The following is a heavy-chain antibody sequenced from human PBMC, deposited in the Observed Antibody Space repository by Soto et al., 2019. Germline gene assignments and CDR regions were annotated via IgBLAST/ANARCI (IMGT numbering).Heavy chain of an antibody. V-gene: IGHV2-5*02. CDR2: IYWDDEK. CDR1: GFSLNTSGVG. CDR3: AHFGCNDLWSGYPFDY. Sequence: QITLKESGPTPVKPTQTLTLTCTFSGFSLNTSGVGVGWIRQPPGKALEWLGLIYWDDEKRYKPSLKGRLTITKDTSKNQVVLTMTNMDPVDTATYHCAHFGCNDLWSGYPFDYWGQGTLVTVSS. D-gene: IGHD3-3*01. J-gene: IGHJ4*02.